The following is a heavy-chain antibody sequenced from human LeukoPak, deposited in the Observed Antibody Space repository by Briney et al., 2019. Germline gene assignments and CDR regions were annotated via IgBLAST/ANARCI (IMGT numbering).Heavy chain of an antibody. J-gene: IGHJ4*02. Sequence: GGSLRLSCAASGFSFSNHGMNWVRQAPGKGLEWLSGVSPPGGGTYYADSVKGRFTISRDDSKNTLSLQMNSLRVEDTATYYCARDLAWGAFDYWGQGTLVTVSS. CDR1: GFSFSNHG. D-gene: IGHD7-27*01. CDR2: VSPPGGGT. CDR3: ARDLAWGAFDY. V-gene: IGHV3-23*01.